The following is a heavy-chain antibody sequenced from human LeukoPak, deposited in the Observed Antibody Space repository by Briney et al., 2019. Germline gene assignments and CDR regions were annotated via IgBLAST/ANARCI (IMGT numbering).Heavy chain of an antibody. CDR3: ARGSSGYSFDY. Sequence: PGGSPRLSCAASGFTFSSYSMNWVRQAPGKGLEWVSSISSSSNYIYYADSVKGRFTISRDNANNSLYLQMNSLRAEDTDVYYCARGSSGYSFDYWGQGTLVTVSS. CDR1: GFTFSSYS. D-gene: IGHD3-22*01. V-gene: IGHV3-21*01. CDR2: ISSSSNYI. J-gene: IGHJ4*02.